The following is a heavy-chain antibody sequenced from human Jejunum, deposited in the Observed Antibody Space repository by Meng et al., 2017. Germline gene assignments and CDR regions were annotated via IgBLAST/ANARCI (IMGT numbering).Heavy chain of an antibody. CDR2: IYHSGRS. D-gene: IGHD1-26*01. CDR3: ARSPYSGSALPFFDY. Sequence: QVHLQQSGPGLVKPSGTLSLTCEVSGDSISSTSWWDWLRQPPGKGLEWIGEIYHSGRSNFIPSLKSRVSISLDESKNQFSLTLNSVTAADTAVYYCARSPYSGSALPFFDYWGQGSLVTVSS. CDR1: GDSISSTSW. V-gene: IGHV4-4*02. J-gene: IGHJ4*02.